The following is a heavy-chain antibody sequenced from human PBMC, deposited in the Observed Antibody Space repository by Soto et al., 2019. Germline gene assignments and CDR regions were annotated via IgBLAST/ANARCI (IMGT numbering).Heavy chain of an antibody. D-gene: IGHD6-19*01. CDR1: GFTFSSYG. J-gene: IGHJ4*02. CDR3: AKGEQWLVLDYFDY. V-gene: IGHV3-30*18. Sequence: QVQLVESGGGVVQPGRSLRLSCAASGFTFSSYGMHWVRQAPGKGLEWVAGMSYDGSYKYFADSVKGRFTISRDNSKNTLYLQMKSLRAEDTAVYYCAKGEQWLVLDYFDYWGQGTLVTVSS. CDR2: MSYDGSYK.